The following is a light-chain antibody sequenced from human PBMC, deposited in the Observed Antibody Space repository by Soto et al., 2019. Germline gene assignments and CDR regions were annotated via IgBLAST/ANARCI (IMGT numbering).Light chain of an antibody. CDR3: SSYTTSSTHV. CDR1: SSDVGYYNY. J-gene: IGLJ1*01. Sequence: QSVLTQPASVSGSPGQSITISCTGTSSDVGYYNYVSWFQQHPGKAPRLVIPDVTNRPSGVSNRFSGSKSGNTASLTISGLQAEDEAHYYCSSYTTSSTHVFGTGTKVTVL. CDR2: DVT. V-gene: IGLV2-14*03.